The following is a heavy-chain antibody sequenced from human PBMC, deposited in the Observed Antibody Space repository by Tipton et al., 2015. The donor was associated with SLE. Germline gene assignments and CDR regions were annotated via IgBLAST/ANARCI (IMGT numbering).Heavy chain of an antibody. V-gene: IGHV4-28*03. CDR2: IYYTGDT. Sequence: TLSLTCAVSGPSINNANYWGWIRQPPGKGLEWIGYIYYTGDTNYNPSLKGRVTISVDTSNNQFSMRLGSVTTADTAVYYCARVGRTRGLGWFDPWGQGTLVTVSS. D-gene: IGHD3-10*01. CDR1: GPSINNANY. CDR3: ARVGRTRGLGWFDP. J-gene: IGHJ5*02.